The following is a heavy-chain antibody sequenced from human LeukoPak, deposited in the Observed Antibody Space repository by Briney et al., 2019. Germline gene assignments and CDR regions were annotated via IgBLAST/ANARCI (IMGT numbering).Heavy chain of an antibody. CDR2: IWSAEGNK. CDR1: GFTFSSYG. Sequence: GGSLRLSCAASGFTFSSYGMHWVRQAPGKGLEWGAVIWSAEGNKNYLDSVKGRFTISRDNSKNTLYLQMNSLTTEDTAVYYCAKEGPGGLNFWGQGTLVTVSS. CDR3: AKEGPGGLNF. J-gene: IGHJ4*02. D-gene: IGHD3-10*01. V-gene: IGHV3-30*02.